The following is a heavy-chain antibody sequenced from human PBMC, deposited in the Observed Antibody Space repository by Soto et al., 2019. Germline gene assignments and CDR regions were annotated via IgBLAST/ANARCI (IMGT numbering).Heavy chain of an antibody. Sequence: QVQLQESGPGLVKPSQTLSLTCTVSGGSISSGGYFWSWIRQHPGKGLEWIGFIYYSGSTYYNPSLKRRVTISVDTSKNQFSLQLSSVTAAYTAVYYCAREGAAPYYYYGMDVWGQGTTVTVSS. CDR2: IYYSGST. CDR1: GGSISSGGYF. V-gene: IGHV4-31*03. CDR3: AREGAAPYYYYGMDV. D-gene: IGHD6-6*01. J-gene: IGHJ6*02.